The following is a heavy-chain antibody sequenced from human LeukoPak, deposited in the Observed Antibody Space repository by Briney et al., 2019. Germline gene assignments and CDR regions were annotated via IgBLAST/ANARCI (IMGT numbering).Heavy chain of an antibody. CDR2: ISDNGGST. CDR3: AKDGH. CDR1: GFTFSNYA. J-gene: IGHJ4*02. V-gene: IGHV3-23*01. Sequence: GGSLRLSCAASGFTFSNYAMSWVRQAPGKELEWVSTISDNGGSTYFADSVKGRFTISRDNSKNTLYLQLNSLRAEDTAIYFCAKDGHWGQGTLVTVSS.